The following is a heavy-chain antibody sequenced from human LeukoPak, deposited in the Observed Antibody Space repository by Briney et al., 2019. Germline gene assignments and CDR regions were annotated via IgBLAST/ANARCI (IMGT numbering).Heavy chain of an antibody. CDR3: AREVLWFGELSLRAYGMDV. CDR2: IYPGDSDT. J-gene: IGHJ6*02. V-gene: IGHV5-51*01. Sequence: GESLKISCQGSGYRFTSYWIGWVRQMPGKGLEWMGIIYPGDSDTRYSPSFQGQVTISADKSISTAYLQWSSLKASDTAMYYCAREVLWFGELSLRAYGMDVWGQGTTVTVSS. CDR1: GYRFTSYW. D-gene: IGHD3-10*01.